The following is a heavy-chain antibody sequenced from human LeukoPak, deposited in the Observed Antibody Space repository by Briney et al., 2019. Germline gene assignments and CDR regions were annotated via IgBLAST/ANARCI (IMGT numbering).Heavy chain of an antibody. D-gene: IGHD2-15*01. J-gene: IGHJ4*02. Sequence: GGSLRLSCAASGFTFSSYWMSWVRQAPGKGLEWVANMNLNGGEKYYVDSVKGRFTISRDNVKNSLYLLMNSLRAEDTAVYYCARDARVVIDYWGQGTLVTVSS. CDR2: MNLNGGEK. CDR1: GFTFSSYW. V-gene: IGHV3-7*01. CDR3: ARDARVVIDY.